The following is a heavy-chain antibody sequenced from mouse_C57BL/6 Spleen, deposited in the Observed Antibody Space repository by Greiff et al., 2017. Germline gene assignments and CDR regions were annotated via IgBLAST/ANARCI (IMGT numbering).Heavy chain of an antibody. V-gene: IGHV1-50*01. Sequence: VQLQQPGAELVKPGASVKLSCKASGYTFTSYWMQWVKQRPGQGFEWIGEIDPSDSYTNYNQKFKGKATLTVDTPSSTAYMQLSSLTSEDSAVYYCARGRDLDYWGQGTTLTVSS. J-gene: IGHJ2*01. CDR1: GYTFTSYW. CDR2: IDPSDSYT. CDR3: ARGRDLDY.